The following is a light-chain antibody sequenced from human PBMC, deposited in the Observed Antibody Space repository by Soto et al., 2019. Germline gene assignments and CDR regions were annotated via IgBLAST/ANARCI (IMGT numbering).Light chain of an antibody. Sequence: ETLLTQSPCTLALSPGERATLSCRASQSVSSRYLEWYQQKPGQAPRLLIYRASSRATGIPDRFSGSGSGTDFTLTISRLAPEDFELYYCQQYGSSPWTFGQGTKVDIK. CDR3: QQYGSSPWT. V-gene: IGKV3-20*01. J-gene: IGKJ1*01. CDR1: QSVSSRY. CDR2: RAS.